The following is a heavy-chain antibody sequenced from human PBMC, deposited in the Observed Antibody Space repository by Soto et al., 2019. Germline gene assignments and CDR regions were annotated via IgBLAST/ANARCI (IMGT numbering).Heavy chain of an antibody. J-gene: IGHJ4*02. V-gene: IGHV1-69*12. D-gene: IGHD5-18*01. CDR3: ASGIQLWLRRINNGYSG. CDR1: GGTFSTYA. CDR2: IIPMFGTA. Sequence: QVQLVQSGAEVKKPESSVKVSCKAPGGTFSTYAISWVRQAPGQGLEWMGGIIPMFGTANYAQRFQYRVTINADESTNTVYMELRSLISEDTAVYFCASGIQLWLRRINNGYSGWGQGTLVTVSS.